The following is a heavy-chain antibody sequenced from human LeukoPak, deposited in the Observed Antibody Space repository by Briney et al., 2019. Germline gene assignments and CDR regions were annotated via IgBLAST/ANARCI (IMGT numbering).Heavy chain of an antibody. V-gene: IGHV5-51*01. J-gene: IGHJ6*02. CDR3: AGQKIGVVTAFSDYYYGMDV. Sequence: GESLKISCTGSGYSFTSYWIGWVRQMPGKGLEWMGIIYPGDSDTRYSPSCQGQVTISADKSISTAYLQWSSLKASDTAMYYCAGQKIGVVTAFSDYYYGMDVWGQGTTVTVSS. CDR2: IYPGDSDT. CDR1: GYSFTSYW. D-gene: IGHD2-21*02.